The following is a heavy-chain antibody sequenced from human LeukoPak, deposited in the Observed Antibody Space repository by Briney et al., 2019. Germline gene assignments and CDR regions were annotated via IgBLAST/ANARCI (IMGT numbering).Heavy chain of an antibody. Sequence: GGSLRLSCAVSGFTFSDHYMDWVRQAPGKGLEWVGRSRNKANGYTTEYAASVKGRFTVSRDDSKNSLYLQMNSLRAEDTAVYYCAKGFRNFGSGGPVWGQGTTVTVSS. CDR3: AKGFRNFGSGGPV. CDR2: SRNKANGYTT. J-gene: IGHJ6*02. V-gene: IGHV3-72*01. D-gene: IGHD3-10*01. CDR1: GFTFSDHY.